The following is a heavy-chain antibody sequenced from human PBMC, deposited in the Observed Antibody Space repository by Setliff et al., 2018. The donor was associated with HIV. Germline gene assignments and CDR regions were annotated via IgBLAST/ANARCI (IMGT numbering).Heavy chain of an antibody. CDR2: INVDGSSI. J-gene: IGHJ4*02. Sequence: GESLKISCAASGFTFTDYWMHWVRQVPGQGLVWVSRINVDGSSISYADSVKGRFTISRDNAKNTLFLQMNSLRAEDTAVYYCARLPQDVRSSIDFWGQGALVTVSS. CDR1: GFTFTDYW. V-gene: IGHV3-74*01. CDR3: ARLPQDVRSSIDF. D-gene: IGHD6-6*01.